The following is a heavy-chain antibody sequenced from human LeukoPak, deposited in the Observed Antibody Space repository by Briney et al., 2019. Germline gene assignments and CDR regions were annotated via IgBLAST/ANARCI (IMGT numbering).Heavy chain of an antibody. V-gene: IGHV3-64D*06. CDR1: GFTFNIYA. CDR2: ISTDGGGT. D-gene: IGHD2-21*01. CDR3: VKYHNSCYSV. J-gene: IGHJ4*02. Sequence: GGSLRLSCSASGFTFNIYAMHWVRQAPGKGLEYVSAISTDGGGTYYADSVKGRFTISRDNSKNTLYLQMSSLRTGDTAVYYCVKYHNSCYSVWGQGTLVAVSS.